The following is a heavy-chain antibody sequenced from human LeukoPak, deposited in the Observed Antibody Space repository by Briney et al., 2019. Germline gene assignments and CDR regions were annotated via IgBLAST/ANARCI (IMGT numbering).Heavy chain of an antibody. Sequence: TLSLTCTVSGGSVSSGSYYWSWIRQPAGKGLEWIGRIYASGSTNYNPSLKSRVTISLDTSKNQFSLKLSSVTAADTAVYYCARTLGYCDSSGYSDFDYWGQGTLVTVSS. V-gene: IGHV4-61*02. CDR2: IYASGST. D-gene: IGHD3-22*01. CDR3: ARTLGYCDSSGYSDFDY. J-gene: IGHJ4*02. CDR1: GGSVSSGSYY.